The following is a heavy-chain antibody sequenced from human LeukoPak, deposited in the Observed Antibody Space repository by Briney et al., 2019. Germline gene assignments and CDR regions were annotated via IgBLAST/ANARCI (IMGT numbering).Heavy chain of an antibody. J-gene: IGHJ3*01. CDR2: ISYDGSNK. Sequence: PGGSLRLSCAASGFTFSTYDMHWVRQAPGKGLEWVALISYDGSNKYYADSVKGRFTISRDNPKNTLYLQMNSLRVEDTAVYYCAKDWGSWGSGIDAFELWGQGTMVTVSS. D-gene: IGHD6-13*01. CDR1: GFTFSTYD. CDR3: AKDWGSWGSGIDAFEL. V-gene: IGHV3-30*18.